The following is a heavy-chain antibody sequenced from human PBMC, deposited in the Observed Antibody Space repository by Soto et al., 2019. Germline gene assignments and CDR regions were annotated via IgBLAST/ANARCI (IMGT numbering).Heavy chain of an antibody. D-gene: IGHD2-15*01. CDR1: GYTFTSYA. CDR2: INAGNGNT. V-gene: IGHV1-3*01. Sequence: ASVKVSCKASGYTFTSYAMHWVRQAPGQRLEWMGWINAGNGNTKYSQKFQGRVTITRDTSASTAYMELSSLRSEDTAVYYCARFLCSGGSCYWGYWGQGPLVTASS. CDR3: ARFLCSGGSCYWGY. J-gene: IGHJ4*02.